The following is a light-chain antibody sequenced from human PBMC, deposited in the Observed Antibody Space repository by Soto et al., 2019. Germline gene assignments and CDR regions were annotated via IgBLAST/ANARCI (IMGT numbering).Light chain of an antibody. CDR3: SSYTGSSTLEA. Sequence: QSALTPPASVSGSPRQSITISCTGTSSDVGGYDYVSWYQQHPGKAPELMIYEVSNRTSGVSNRFSGSKYANTASLTISGLQTEAEADYYCSSYTGSSTLEAFGTGTKLTVL. V-gene: IGLV2-14*01. CDR1: SSDVGGYDY. CDR2: EVS. J-gene: IGLJ1*01.